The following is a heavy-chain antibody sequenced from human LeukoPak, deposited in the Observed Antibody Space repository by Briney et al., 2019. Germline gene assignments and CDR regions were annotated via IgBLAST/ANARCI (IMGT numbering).Heavy chain of an antibody. V-gene: IGHV1-24*01. Sequence: ASVKVSCKVSGYTLTELSMHWVRQAPGRGLEWMGGFDPEDGETIYAQKFQGRVTMTEDTSTDTAYMELSSLRSEDTAVYYCATVAPFHYYDSSGPAGWGQGTLVTVSS. CDR1: GYTLTELS. CDR2: FDPEDGET. D-gene: IGHD3-22*01. J-gene: IGHJ4*02. CDR3: ATVAPFHYYDSSGPAG.